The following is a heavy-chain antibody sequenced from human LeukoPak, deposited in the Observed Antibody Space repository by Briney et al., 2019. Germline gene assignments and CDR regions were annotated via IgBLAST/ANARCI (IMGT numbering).Heavy chain of an antibody. CDR1: GFTFSSYS. CDR3: ARAGGNNFDY. Sequence: GGSLRLSCAASGFTFSSYSMNWVRQAPGKGLEWVSYISSSSSYIYYADSVKGRFTISRDNAKNSLYLQMNSLRAEDTAVYYCARAGGNNFDYWGQGTLVTVSS. V-gene: IGHV3-21*05. D-gene: IGHD3-16*01. CDR2: ISSSSSYI. J-gene: IGHJ4*02.